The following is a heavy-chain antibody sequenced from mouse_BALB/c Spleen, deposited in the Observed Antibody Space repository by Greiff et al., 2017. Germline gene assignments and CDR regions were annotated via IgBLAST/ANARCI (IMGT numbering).Heavy chain of an antibody. J-gene: IGHJ3*01. Sequence: EVKLMESGGGLVQPGGSLKLSCAASGFDFSRYWMSWVRQAPGKGLEWIGEINPDSSTINYTPSLKDKFIISRDNAKNTLYLQMSKVRSEDTALYYCASPRMWFAYWGQGTLVTVSA. CDR3: ASPRMWFAY. D-gene: IGHD3-1*01. CDR1: GFDFSRYW. V-gene: IGHV4-1*02. CDR2: INPDSSTI.